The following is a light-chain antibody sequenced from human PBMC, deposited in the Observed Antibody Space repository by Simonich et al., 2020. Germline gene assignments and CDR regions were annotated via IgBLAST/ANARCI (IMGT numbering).Light chain of an antibody. J-gene: IGKJ1*01. Sequence: DTVMTQTPLSLSVTPGQPASISCKSSQILLHSDGKTYLYWYLQKPGQSPQLLIYEVSNRCSGVPDRFSGSGSGTDFTLKISRVEAEDVGVYYCMQSIQLPWTFGQGTKVEIK. CDR2: EVS. CDR3: MQSIQLPWT. CDR1: QILLHSDGKTY. V-gene: IGKV2D-29*02.